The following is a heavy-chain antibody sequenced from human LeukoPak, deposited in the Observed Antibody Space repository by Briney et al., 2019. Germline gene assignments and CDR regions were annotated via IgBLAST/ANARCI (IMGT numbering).Heavy chain of an antibody. CDR3: ARGQGGNYYLNYFDY. J-gene: IGHJ4*02. V-gene: IGHV4-4*08. CDR1: GGSISGYY. CDR2: VYNNDYT. D-gene: IGHD1-26*01. Sequence: SETLSLTCTISGGSISGYYWSWIRQPPGKGLEWIGYVYNNDYTKYNPSLKGRVSISLDTSKNQFSLYLTSVTAADTAVYSCARGQGGNYYLNYFDYWGQGALVTVCS.